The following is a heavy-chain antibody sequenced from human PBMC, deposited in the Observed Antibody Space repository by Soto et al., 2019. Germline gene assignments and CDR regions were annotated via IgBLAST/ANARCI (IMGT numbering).Heavy chain of an antibody. V-gene: IGHV3-74*01. CDR1: GFTFFAYW. J-gene: IGHJ5*01. CDR2: INSDGSQT. D-gene: IGHD4-17*01. CDR3: AKECGYGDYAGEDWFDS. Sequence: EVQLVESGGGLVQPGGSLRLACAASGFTFFAYWIHWVRQVPGKGLVWVSRINSDGSQTSYADSVRGRFTISRDNSKNTVYLQMNSLTAEDTAVYYCAKECGYGDYAGEDWFDSWGQGSLVTVSS.